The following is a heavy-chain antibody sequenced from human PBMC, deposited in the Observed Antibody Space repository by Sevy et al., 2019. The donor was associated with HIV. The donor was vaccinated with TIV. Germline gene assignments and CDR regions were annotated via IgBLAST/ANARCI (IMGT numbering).Heavy chain of an antibody. V-gene: IGHV1-2*02. Sequence: ASVKVSCKASGYTFTGYYMHWVRQAPGQGLEWMGWINPNSGDTNYAQKFQGRVTMTRDTSTSTAYMELSRLRSDDTAVYYCARGFYYYDSSGYYWPSGQGALVTVSS. D-gene: IGHD3-22*01. CDR3: ARGFYYYDSSGYYWP. CDR2: INPNSGDT. CDR1: GYTFTGYY. J-gene: IGHJ5*02.